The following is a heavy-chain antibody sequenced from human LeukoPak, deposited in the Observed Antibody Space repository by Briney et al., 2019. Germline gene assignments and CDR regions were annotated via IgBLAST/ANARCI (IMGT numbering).Heavy chain of an antibody. J-gene: IGHJ4*02. CDR2: IYYSGST. D-gene: IGHD6-13*01. CDR3: ARVTGYRIEDYFDY. CDR1: GFTFKNYW. Sequence: GSLRLSCAASGFTFKNYWMSWVRQAPRKGLESIGYIYYSGSTNYNPSLKSRVTISVETSKNEFSLKLRSVTAADTAVYYCARVTGYRIEDYFDYWGQGTLVTVSS. V-gene: IGHV4-59*01.